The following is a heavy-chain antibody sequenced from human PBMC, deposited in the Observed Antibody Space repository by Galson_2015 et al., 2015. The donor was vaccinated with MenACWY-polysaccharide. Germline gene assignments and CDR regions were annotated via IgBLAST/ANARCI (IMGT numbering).Heavy chain of an antibody. V-gene: IGHV4-34*01. CDR3: ARVEKYSGSFYILY. J-gene: IGHJ4*02. CDR1: GGSFCGYY. D-gene: IGHD1-26*01. Sequence: SETLSLTCGVSGGSFCGYYWGWIRQSPGKGLEWVGEINQSGIANYNPSLKSRATISIETSKNQVSLKVTSLTAADTAVYYCARVEKYSGSFYILYWGQGTLVTVSS. CDR2: INQSGIA.